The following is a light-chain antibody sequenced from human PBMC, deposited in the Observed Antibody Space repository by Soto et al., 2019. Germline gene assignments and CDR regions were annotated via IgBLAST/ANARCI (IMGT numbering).Light chain of an antibody. CDR3: SSYTSSSTLDV. J-gene: IGLJ1*01. CDR1: SSDVGGYKY. CDR2: EVS. V-gene: IGLV2-14*01. Sequence: VLTQPASVSGSPGQSITISCTGTSSDVGGYKYVSWYRQHPGKAPKLMIYEVSNRPSGVSNRFSGSKSGNTASLTISGLQAEDEADYYCSSYTSSSTLDVFGTGTKVTVL.